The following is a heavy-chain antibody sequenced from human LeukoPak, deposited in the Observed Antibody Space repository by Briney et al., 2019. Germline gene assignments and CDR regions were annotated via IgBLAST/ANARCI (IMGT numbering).Heavy chain of an antibody. CDR3: AKRGHDFWSGYDD. CDR1: GFTFSDFA. J-gene: IGHJ4*02. Sequence: GGSLRLSCAASGFTFSDFATNWVRQAPEKGLEWVSFISSSGGSTRYADSVKDRFTISRDNSKNTLFLQMNSLRAEDTAVYYCAKRGHDFWSGYDDWGQGTVVTVSS. D-gene: IGHD3-3*01. V-gene: IGHV3-23*01. CDR2: ISSSGGST.